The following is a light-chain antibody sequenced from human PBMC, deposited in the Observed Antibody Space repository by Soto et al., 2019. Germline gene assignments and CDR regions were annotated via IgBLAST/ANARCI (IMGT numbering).Light chain of an antibody. CDR2: DVY. CDR1: SSDVGGFNY. J-gene: IGLJ1*01. V-gene: IGLV2-14*01. CDR3: SSYTTSSSYV. Sequence: QSELTQPASVSGSPGQSITISCTGTSSDVGGFNYVSWYQQHPGKAPKLLIFDVYSRPSGISNRFSGSKSGNTASLTISGLQAEDEADYYCSSYTTSSSYVFGAGTKLTVL.